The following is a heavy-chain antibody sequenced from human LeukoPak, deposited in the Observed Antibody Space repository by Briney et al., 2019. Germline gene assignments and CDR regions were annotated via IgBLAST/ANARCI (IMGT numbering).Heavy chain of an antibody. J-gene: IGHJ4*02. CDR3: ARTKLNYGSGSYPFDY. D-gene: IGHD3-10*01. CDR1: GGSFSGYY. CDR2: INHSGST. V-gene: IGHV4-34*01. Sequence: SETLSLTCAVYGGSFSGYYWSWIRQPPGKGLEWIGGINHSGSTNYNPSLKSRVTISVDTSKNQFSLKLSSVTAADTAVYYCARTKLNYGSGSYPFDYWGQGTLVTVSS.